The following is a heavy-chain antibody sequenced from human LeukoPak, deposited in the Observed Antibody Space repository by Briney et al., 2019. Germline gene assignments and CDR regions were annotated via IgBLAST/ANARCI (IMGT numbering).Heavy chain of an antibody. D-gene: IGHD2-15*01. CDR1: GFTFSSCA. J-gene: IGHJ4*02. CDR2: ISGSGGST. CDR3: AKDLEPEDIVVVVAANLGYDY. Sequence: GGSLRLSCAASGFTFSSCAMSWVRQAPGKGLEWVSAISGSGGSTYYADSVKGRFTISRDNSKNTLYLQMNSLRAEDTAVYYCAKDLEPEDIVVVVAANLGYDYWGQGTLVTVSS. V-gene: IGHV3-23*01.